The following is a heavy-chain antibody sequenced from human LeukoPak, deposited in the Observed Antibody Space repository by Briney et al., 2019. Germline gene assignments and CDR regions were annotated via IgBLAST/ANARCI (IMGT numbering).Heavy chain of an antibody. J-gene: IGHJ5*02. CDR3: AKDFARMRQQLVRTRWFDP. CDR2: ISSSGSTI. CDR1: GFTFSSYE. Sequence: GGSLRLSCAASGFTFSSYEMNWVRQAPGKGLEWVSYISSSGSTIYYADSVKGRFTISRDNAKNSLYLQMNSLRAEDTAVYYCAKDFARMRQQLVRTRWFDPWGQGTLVTVSS. D-gene: IGHD6-13*01. V-gene: IGHV3-48*03.